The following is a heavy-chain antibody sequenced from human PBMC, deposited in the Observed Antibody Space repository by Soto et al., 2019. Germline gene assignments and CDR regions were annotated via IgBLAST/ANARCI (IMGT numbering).Heavy chain of an antibody. J-gene: IGHJ5*02. CDR1: GVSISRSNW. CDR3: ARCLHCPHGGRFVP. Sequence: SETLSLTCSVSGVSISRSNWWTWVREAPGKGLEWIGELYPSGGTTYNPSLQNRVTISVDYSKYHLSLTLTSVTAADTAVYYCARCLHCPHGGRFVPCGKGLLVTVSS. V-gene: IGHV4-4*02. CDR2: LYPSGGT. D-gene: IGHD3-16*01.